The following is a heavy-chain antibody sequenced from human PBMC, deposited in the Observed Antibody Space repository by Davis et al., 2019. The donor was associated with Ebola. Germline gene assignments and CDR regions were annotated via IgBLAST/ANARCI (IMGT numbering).Heavy chain of an antibody. CDR1: GGSFSGYY. CDR2: INHSGST. J-gene: IGHJ6*02. V-gene: IGHV4-34*01. Sequence: SETLSLTCAVYGGSFSGYYWSWIRQPPGKGLEWIGEINHSGSTNYNPSLKSRVTISVDTSKNQFSLKLSSVTAADTAVYYCARHLVQYYYDSSGYYSAPAGMDVWGQGTTVTVSS. CDR3: ARHLVQYYYDSSGYYSAPAGMDV. D-gene: IGHD3-22*01.